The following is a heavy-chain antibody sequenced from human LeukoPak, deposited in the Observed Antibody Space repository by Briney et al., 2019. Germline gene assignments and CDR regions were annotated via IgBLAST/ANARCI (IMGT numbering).Heavy chain of an antibody. CDR3: AKDLRYGGNSGSY. CDR1: GFTFSSYA. V-gene: IGHV3-23*01. D-gene: IGHD4-23*01. CDR2: ISGSGGST. J-gene: IGHJ4*02. Sequence: GGSLRLSCAASGFTFSSYAMSWVRQAPGKGLGWVSAISGSGGSTYYADSVKGRFTISRDNSKNTLYLQMNSLRAEDTAVYYCAKDLRYGGNSGSYWGQGTLVTVSS.